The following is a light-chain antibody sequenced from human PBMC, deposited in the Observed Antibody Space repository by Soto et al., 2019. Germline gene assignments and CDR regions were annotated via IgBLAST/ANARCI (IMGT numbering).Light chain of an antibody. Sequence: QLVLTQPPSVSGAPGQRVTISCIGSSSNIGAGYDVHWYQQFPGTAPKLLIHGNINRPSGVPDRFSGSKSGTSASLAITGLQAEDETDYYCQSYDSSLSAGVFGGGTKVTVL. V-gene: IGLV1-40*01. CDR2: GNI. CDR3: QSYDSSLSAGV. CDR1: SSNIGAGYD. J-gene: IGLJ3*02.